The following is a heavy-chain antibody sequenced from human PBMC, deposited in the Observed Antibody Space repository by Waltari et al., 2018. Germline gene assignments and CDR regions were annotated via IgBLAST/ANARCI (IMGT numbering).Heavy chain of an antibody. CDR3: ARGEGGANEY. CDR2: ISSGASTI. CDR1: GFTFRNYE. Sequence: EVQLVESGGGLVQPGGSLRLLCAASGFTFRNYEMNWVRQAPGKGLEWCAYISSGASTIVYSDSVKGRFTISRDNAKNSVYLEMNSLRADDTAIYYCARGEGGANEYWGQGTLVTVSS. J-gene: IGHJ4*01. D-gene: IGHD1-26*01. V-gene: IGHV3-48*03.